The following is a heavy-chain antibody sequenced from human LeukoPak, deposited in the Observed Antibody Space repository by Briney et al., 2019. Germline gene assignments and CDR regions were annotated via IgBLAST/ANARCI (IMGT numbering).Heavy chain of an antibody. Sequence: GASVKVSCKASGYTFTSYGISWVRQAPGQGPEWMGWISAYYGNTNYAQKLQGRVTMTTDTSTSIAYMELRSLRSDDTAVYYCARDTYCSSTSCFPYYMDVWGKGTTVTVSS. D-gene: IGHD2-2*01. CDR3: ARDTYCSSTSCFPYYMDV. V-gene: IGHV1-18*01. CDR2: ISAYYGNT. CDR1: GYTFTSYG. J-gene: IGHJ6*03.